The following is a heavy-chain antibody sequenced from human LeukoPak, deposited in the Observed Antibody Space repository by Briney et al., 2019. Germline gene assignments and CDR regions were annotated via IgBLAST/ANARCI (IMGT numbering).Heavy chain of an antibody. V-gene: IGHV3-7*01. J-gene: IGHJ3*02. D-gene: IGHD6-13*01. Sequence: PGGSLRLSCAASGFTFSSYWMSWVRQAPGKGLEWVANIKQDGSEKYYVDSVKGRFTISRDNAKNSLYLQMNSLRAEDTAVYYCARDPGGQQLVVGAFDIWGQGTMVTVSS. CDR2: IKQDGSEK. CDR1: GFTFSSYW. CDR3: ARDPGGQQLVVGAFDI.